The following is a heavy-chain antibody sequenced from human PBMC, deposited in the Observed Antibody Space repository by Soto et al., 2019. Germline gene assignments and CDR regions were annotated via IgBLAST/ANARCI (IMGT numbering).Heavy chain of an antibody. V-gene: IGHV3-48*01. J-gene: IGHJ4*02. CDR3: ASPQVFNSGWFGY. Sequence: EVQLVESGGNLVQPGGSLRLSCVVSGFTFSSYSMNWVRQAPGKGLEWISYISSSSSTICYADSVKGRFTISRDNAKNSLYLQMNSLRAEDTAVYYCASPQVFNSGWFGYWGQGTLVTVSS. CDR2: ISSSSSTI. CDR1: GFTFSSYS. D-gene: IGHD6-19*01.